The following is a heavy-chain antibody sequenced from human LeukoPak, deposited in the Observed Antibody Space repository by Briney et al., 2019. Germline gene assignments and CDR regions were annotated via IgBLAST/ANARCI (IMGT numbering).Heavy chain of an antibody. CDR1: GFTFSSYA. CDR3: AKDLLWFGELFRDEGGFDY. Sequence: GGSLRLSCAASGFTFSSYAMSWVRQAPGKGLEWVSAISGSGGSTYYADSVKGRFTISRDNSKNTLYLQVNSLRAEDTAVYYCAKDLLWFGELFRDEGGFDYWGQGTLVTVSS. CDR2: ISGSGGST. J-gene: IGHJ4*02. V-gene: IGHV3-23*01. D-gene: IGHD3-10*01.